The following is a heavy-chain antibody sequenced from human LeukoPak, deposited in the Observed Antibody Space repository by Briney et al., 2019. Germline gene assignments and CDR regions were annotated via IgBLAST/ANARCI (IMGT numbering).Heavy chain of an antibody. CDR1: GYSFTSYW. Sequence: GESLKISCKGSGYSFTSYWIGWVRQMPGKGLEWMGIIYPGDSDTRYSPSFQGKVTISADKSISTAYLQWSSLRASDTAMYYCARREAGYSYGRGGFDYWGQGTLVTVSS. D-gene: IGHD5-18*01. CDR3: ARREAGYSYGRGGFDY. CDR2: IYPGDSDT. V-gene: IGHV5-51*01. J-gene: IGHJ4*02.